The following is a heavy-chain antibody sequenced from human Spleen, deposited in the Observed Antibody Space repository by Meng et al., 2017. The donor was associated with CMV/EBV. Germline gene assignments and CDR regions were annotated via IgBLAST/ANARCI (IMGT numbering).Heavy chain of an antibody. CDR3: ARDQQWLAPGP. Sequence: ASVKVSCKASGYTFNIYGINWVRQAPGQGLEWIGWISAYNGDTNYAQKLQGRVTMTTDTSTSTAYMELRSLRSDDTAVYYCARDQQWLAPGPWGQGTTVTVSS. CDR2: ISAYNGDT. J-gene: IGHJ6*02. D-gene: IGHD6-19*01. CDR1: GYTFNIYG. V-gene: IGHV1-18*01.